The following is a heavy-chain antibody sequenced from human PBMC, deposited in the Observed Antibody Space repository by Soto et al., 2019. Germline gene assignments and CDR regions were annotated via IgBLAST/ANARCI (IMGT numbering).Heavy chain of an antibody. CDR2: ISWNSGSI. D-gene: IGHD2-15*01. J-gene: IGHJ6*03. CDR1: GFTFDDYA. V-gene: IGHV3-9*01. Sequence: GGSLRLSCAASGFTFDDYAMHWVRQAPGKGLEWVSGISWNSGSIGYADSVKGRFTISRDNAKNSLYLQMNSLRAEDTALYYCAKTVCSGGSCYMDAWGKGTTVTVSS. CDR3: AKTVCSGGSCYMDA.